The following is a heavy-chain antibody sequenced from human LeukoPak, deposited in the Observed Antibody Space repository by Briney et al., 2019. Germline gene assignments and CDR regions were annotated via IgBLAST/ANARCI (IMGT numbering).Heavy chain of an antibody. J-gene: IGHJ6*04. CDR1: EFTFSNYW. V-gene: IGHV3-7*01. CDR2: INEDGSGK. Sequence: PGGSLRLSCVSSEFTFSNYWMKWVRQAPGKGLEWVASINEDGSGKFSVGSVKDRITISRDNTRNSLDLQINSLTVEDTAIYYCARDDGDVWGTGTTVTVSS. CDR3: ARDDGDV.